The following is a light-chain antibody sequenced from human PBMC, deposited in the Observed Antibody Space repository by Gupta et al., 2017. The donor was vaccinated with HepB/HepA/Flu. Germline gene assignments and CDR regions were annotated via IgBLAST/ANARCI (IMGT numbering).Light chain of an antibody. J-gene: IGKJ5*01. CDR3: QQQSSFPFP. Sequence: DIHMTHSPSSVSASVGDIVTITCRATQGIRSWLDWYQQKPGKAPNLLIYHASRLKSGVPSRFSGSGYGTDFTLTISSRQPEDFANYYCQQQSSFPFPFGQGTRLEIK. CDR2: HAS. V-gene: IGKV1-12*01. CDR1: QGIRSW.